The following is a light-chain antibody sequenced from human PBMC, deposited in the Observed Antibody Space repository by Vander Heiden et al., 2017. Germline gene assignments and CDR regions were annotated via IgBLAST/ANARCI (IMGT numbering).Light chain of an antibody. CDR2: AAS. CDR3: LQHNSYPPDT. J-gene: IGKJ2*01. Sequence: DIQMTQSPSSLSTSAGDRVTITCRTSQGIRIDLVWPQQKPGKAPKRLIYAASTLRSGVPSTFSGSGSGTDFTLTISSRQPEDFATYYCLQHNSYPPDTFGQGTKLEI. V-gene: IGKV1-17*01. CDR1: QGIRID.